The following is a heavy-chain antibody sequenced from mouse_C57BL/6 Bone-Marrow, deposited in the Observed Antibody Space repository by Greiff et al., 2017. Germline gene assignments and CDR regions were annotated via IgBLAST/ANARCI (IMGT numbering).Heavy chain of an antibody. D-gene: IGHD2-4*01. CDR3: ARVLDDSLDD. V-gene: IGHV1-82*01. CDR1: GYAFSSSW. J-gene: IGHJ2*01. CDR2: IYPGDGDT. Sequence: QVQLQQSGPELVKPGASVKISCKASGYAFSSSWMNWVKQRPGKGLEWIGRIYPGDGDTNYNGKFKGKATLTADKSSSTAYMQLSSLASEDSAVYCCARVLDDSLDDWGQGTTLTVSS.